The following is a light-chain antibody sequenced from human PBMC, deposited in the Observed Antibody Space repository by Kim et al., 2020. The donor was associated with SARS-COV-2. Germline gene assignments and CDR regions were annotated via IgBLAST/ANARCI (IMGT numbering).Light chain of an antibody. CDR3: QQYDSLPPT. J-gene: IGKJ1*01. CDR2: DAF. Sequence: DIRMTQSPSSLSASVGDRVTITCQASQNIVNYLNWYQQKPGKAPKLLIYDAFTLKTGVPSRFSGGGSGTVFTFTISSLQSEDIATYYCQQYDSLPPTFGQGTKVDIK. V-gene: IGKV1-33*01. CDR1: QNIVNY.